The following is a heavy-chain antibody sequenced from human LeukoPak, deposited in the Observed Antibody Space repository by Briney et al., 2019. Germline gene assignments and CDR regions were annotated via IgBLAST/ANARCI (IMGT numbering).Heavy chain of an antibody. Sequence: GASVKVSCKAPGYTFNSYGISWVRQAPGQGLEWVGWISAYNGKTNSAQKFQGRVTMTTDTSARTAYMELRSLRSDDTAVYYCARDGTRASWFDPWGQGTLVTVSS. V-gene: IGHV1-18*01. D-gene: IGHD1-26*01. CDR1: GYTFNSYG. CDR2: ISAYNGKT. CDR3: ARDGTRASWFDP. J-gene: IGHJ5*02.